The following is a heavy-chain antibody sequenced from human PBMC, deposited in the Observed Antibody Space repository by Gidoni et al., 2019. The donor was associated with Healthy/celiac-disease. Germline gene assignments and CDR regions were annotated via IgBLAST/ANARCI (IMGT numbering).Heavy chain of an antibody. J-gene: IGHJ6*02. CDR1: GFTFSSSD. D-gene: IGHD1-20*01. CDR2: IGTAGDT. CDR3: ARSHGYNWNYYYYYGMDV. Sequence: EVQLVDSWGGLVQPGGALRLYCAASGFTFSSSDMHWVRQATGKGLEWVSAIGTAGDTYYPGSVKGRFTISRENAKNSLYLQMNSLRAGDTAVYYCARSHGYNWNYYYYYGMDVWGQGTTVTVSS. V-gene: IGHV3-13*01.